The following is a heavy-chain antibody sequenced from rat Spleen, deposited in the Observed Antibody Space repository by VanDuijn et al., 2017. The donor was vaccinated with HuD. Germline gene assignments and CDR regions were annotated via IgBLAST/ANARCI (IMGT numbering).Heavy chain of an antibody. D-gene: IGHD1-1*01. J-gene: IGHJ3*01. CDR1: GYSITSNS. CDR3: ARSDGVHYYLPFAD. CDR2: INSAGTT. V-gene: IGHV3-3*01. Sequence: EVQLQESGPGLVKPSQSLSLTCSVTGYSITSNSWGWIRKFPGNKMEWVGYINSAGTTNYNPSLKSRISITRDTSKNQFFLQVNTVSSEDTAAYYCARSDGVHYYLPFADWGQGTLVTASS.